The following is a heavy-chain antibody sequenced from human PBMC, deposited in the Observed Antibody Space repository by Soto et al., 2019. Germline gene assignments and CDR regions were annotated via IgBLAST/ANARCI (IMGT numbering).Heavy chain of an antibody. V-gene: IGHV1-2*02. CDR3: ARDIGTYQLLAYYYYGMDP. Sequence: ASVKVSCKASGYTFTGYYMHWVRQAPGQGLEWMGWINPNSGGTNYAQKFQGRVTMTRDTSISTAYMELSRLRSDDTAVYYCARDIGTYQLLAYYYYGMDPWGQGTLVTVSS. J-gene: IGHJ6*02. CDR1: GYTFTGYY. CDR2: INPNSGGT. D-gene: IGHD2-2*01.